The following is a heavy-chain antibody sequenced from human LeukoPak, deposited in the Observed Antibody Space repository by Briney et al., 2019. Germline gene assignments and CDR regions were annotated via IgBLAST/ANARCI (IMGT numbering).Heavy chain of an antibody. CDR3: ARAVTWIQLWSVGY. J-gene: IGHJ4*02. Sequence: GGSLRLSCAASGFTFSSYGMHWVRQAPGKGLEWVAVIWYDGSNKYYADSVKGRFTISRDNSKNTLYLQMNSLRAEDTAVHYCARAVTWIQLWSVGYWGQGTLVTVSS. V-gene: IGHV3-33*01. CDR2: IWYDGSNK. CDR1: GFTFSSYG. D-gene: IGHD5-18*01.